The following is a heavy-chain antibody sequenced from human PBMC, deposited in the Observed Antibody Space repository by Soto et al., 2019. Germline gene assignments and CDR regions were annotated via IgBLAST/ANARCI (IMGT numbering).Heavy chain of an antibody. CDR3: AKVSSSWYAGFFDL. CDR1: GFTFSRHA. D-gene: IGHD6-13*01. CDR2: LSDSGASI. Sequence: GGSLRLSCTASGFTFSRHAMTWVRQAPGKGLEWVSGLSDSGASIYYADSVKGRFTISRDNSMNTLYLQMNTLRAEDTAVYYCAKVSSSWYAGFFDLWGQGTLVTVSS. V-gene: IGHV3-23*01. J-gene: IGHJ4*02.